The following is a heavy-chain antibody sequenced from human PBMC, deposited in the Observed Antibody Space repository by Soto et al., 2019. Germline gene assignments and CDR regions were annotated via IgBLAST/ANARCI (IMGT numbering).Heavy chain of an antibody. CDR3: ARGRYCSSTSCFRDYMDV. CDR1: GFTFSSYS. J-gene: IGHJ6*03. Sequence: GGSLRLSCAASGFTFSSYSMNWVRQAPGKGLEWVSYITSGSSTVYYADSVKGRFTISRDNAKNSLYLQMNSLRAEDTAVYYSARGRYCSSTSCFRDYMDVWGKGTTVTVSS. D-gene: IGHD2-2*01. CDR2: ITSGSSTV. V-gene: IGHV3-48*01.